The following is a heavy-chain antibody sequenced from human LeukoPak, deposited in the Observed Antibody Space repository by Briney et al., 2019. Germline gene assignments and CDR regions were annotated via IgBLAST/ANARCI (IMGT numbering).Heavy chain of an antibody. Sequence: ASVTVSCKVSGYTLTELSMHWVRQAPGKGLEWMGGFDPEDGETIYAQKFQGRVTMTEDTSTDTAYMELSSLRSEDTAVYYCATRGNTVTTASDYFDYWGQGTLVTVSS. J-gene: IGHJ4*02. CDR2: FDPEDGET. CDR1: GYTLTELS. V-gene: IGHV1-24*01. D-gene: IGHD4-11*01. CDR3: ATRGNTVTTASDYFDY.